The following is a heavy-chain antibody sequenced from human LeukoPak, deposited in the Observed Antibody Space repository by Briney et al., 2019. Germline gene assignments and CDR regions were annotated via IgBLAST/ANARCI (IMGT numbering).Heavy chain of an antibody. CDR1: GFTVSSNY. Sequence: PGGSLRLSCAASGFTVSSNYMSWVRQAPGKGLEWVSVIYSGGSTYYADSVKGRFTISRDNSKNTLYLQMNSLRAEDTAVYYCARDEYYYDSSGTFDYWGQGTLVTVSS. CDR2: IYSGGST. V-gene: IGHV3-66*01. CDR3: ARDEYYYDSSGTFDY. J-gene: IGHJ4*02. D-gene: IGHD3-22*01.